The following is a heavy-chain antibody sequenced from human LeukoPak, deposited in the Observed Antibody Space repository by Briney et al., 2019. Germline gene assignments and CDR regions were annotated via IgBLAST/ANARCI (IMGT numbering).Heavy chain of an antibody. D-gene: IGHD6-19*01. V-gene: IGHV1-46*01. CDR3: ARDYSSGWPNFDY. CDR1: GYTFTSYY. CDR2: INPSGGST. Sequence: ASVKVSCTASGYTFTSYYMHWVRQAPGQGLEWMGIINPSGGSTSYAQKFQGRVTMTTDTSTSTAYMELRSLRSDDTAVYYCARDYSSGWPNFDYWGQGTLVTVSS. J-gene: IGHJ4*02.